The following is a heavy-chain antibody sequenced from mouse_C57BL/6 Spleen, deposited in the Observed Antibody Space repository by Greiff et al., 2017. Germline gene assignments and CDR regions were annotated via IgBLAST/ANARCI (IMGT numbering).Heavy chain of an antibody. V-gene: IGHV1-81*01. CDR1: GYTFTSYG. CDR2: IYPRSGNT. J-gene: IGHJ1*03. Sequence: QVQLKESGAELARPGASVKLSCKASGYTFTSYGISWVKQRTGQGLEWIGEIYPRSGNTYYNEKFKGKATLTADKSSSTAYMELRSLTSEDSAVYFCARSGLRYFYVGGTGTTVTVSS. CDR3: ARSGLRYFYV.